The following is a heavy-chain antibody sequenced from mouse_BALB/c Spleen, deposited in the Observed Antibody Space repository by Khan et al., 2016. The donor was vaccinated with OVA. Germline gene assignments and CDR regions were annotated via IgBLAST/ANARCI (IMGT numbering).Heavy chain of an antibody. CDR1: GFNIKDTY. V-gene: IGHV14-3*02. CDR2: IDPANGNT. Sequence: VQLKQSGAELVKPGASVKLSCTASGFNIKDTYMHWVKQRPEQGLEWIGRIDPANGNTKYDPKFQGKATITADTSSNTAYLQLSSLTSEDTAVNYCARTTVVGDFDYWGQGTTLTVSS. J-gene: IGHJ2*01. CDR3: ARTTVVGDFDY. D-gene: IGHD1-1*01.